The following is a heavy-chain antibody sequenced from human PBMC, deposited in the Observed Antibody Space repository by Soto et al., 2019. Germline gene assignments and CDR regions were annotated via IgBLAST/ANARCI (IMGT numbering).Heavy chain of an antibody. CDR2: IYYSGIT. D-gene: IGHD2-8*02. CDR1: GGSISSYY. Sequence: SETLSLTCTVSGGSISSYYWSWIRQPPGKGLEWIGYIYYSGITNYNPSLKSRVTISVETSKNQFSLKLTSVTAADTAVYYCARDKITGLFDYWGQGTLVTVSS. J-gene: IGHJ4*02. V-gene: IGHV4-59*12. CDR3: ARDKITGLFDY.